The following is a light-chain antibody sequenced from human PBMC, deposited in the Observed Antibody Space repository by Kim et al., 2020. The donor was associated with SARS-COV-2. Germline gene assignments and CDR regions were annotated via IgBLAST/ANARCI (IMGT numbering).Light chain of an antibody. V-gene: IGKV3-15*01. Sequence: LSVSPGERVTLSCRAGQSVGSSLAWYQQKPGQVPRLLIYGASTRATGVPARFSGSGSGTEFTLTVSSLQSEDFAVYYCQHYSNWYTFGQGTKLEI. CDR2: GAS. CDR3: QHYSNWYT. CDR1: QSVGSS. J-gene: IGKJ2*01.